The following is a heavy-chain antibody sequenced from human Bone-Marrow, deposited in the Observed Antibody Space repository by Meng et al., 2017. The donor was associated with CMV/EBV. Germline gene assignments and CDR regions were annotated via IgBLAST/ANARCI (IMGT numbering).Heavy chain of an antibody. D-gene: IGHD1-26*01. CDR2: IIPIFGTA. J-gene: IGHJ4*02. Sequence: QLVQSGAEVEEPGSAVKVACNASGGTFSSYAISWVRQAPGQGLEWMGGIIPIFGTANYAQKFQGRVTITADESTSTAYMELSSLRSEDTAVYYCARDYEIRGVGAWGYWGQGTLVTVSS. CDR1: GGTFSSYA. V-gene: IGHV1-69*01. CDR3: ARDYEIRGVGAWGY.